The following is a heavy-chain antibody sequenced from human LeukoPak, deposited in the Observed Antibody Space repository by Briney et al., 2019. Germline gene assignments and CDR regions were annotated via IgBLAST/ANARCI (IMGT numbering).Heavy chain of an antibody. Sequence: LPGGSLRLSCAASGFTFSSYSMNWVRQAPGKGLEWVSYITRSSSARYYADSVKGRFTISRDNAKNSLCLQMNSLRAEDTAVYYCATQWELHPAFWGQGTLVTVSS. CDR1: GFTFSSYS. CDR2: ITRSSSAR. CDR3: ATQWELHPAF. D-gene: IGHD1-26*01. J-gene: IGHJ4*02. V-gene: IGHV3-48*01.